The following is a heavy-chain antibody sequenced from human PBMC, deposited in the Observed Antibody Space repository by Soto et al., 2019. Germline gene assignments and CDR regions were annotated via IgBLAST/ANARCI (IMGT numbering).Heavy chain of an antibody. CDR1: GGSIRSGGYF. Sequence: SETLSLTCTVSGGSIRSGGYFWGWIRQHPGKGLEWIGYIYYSGSTYYNPSLKSRVTISVDTSKNQFSLKLSSVTAADTAVYYCATAGTDYGDYMYFDYWGQGTLVTVPS. D-gene: IGHD4-17*01. CDR2: IYYSGST. V-gene: IGHV4-31*03. CDR3: ATAGTDYGDYMYFDY. J-gene: IGHJ4*02.